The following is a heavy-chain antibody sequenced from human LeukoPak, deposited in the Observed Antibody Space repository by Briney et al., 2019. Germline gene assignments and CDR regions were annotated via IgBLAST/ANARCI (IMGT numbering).Heavy chain of an antibody. CDR3: AKGHVYSNTWYFLGS. J-gene: IGHJ4*02. D-gene: IGHD6-13*01. V-gene: IGHV3-23*01. CDR1: GFIFSSYA. CDR2: ISGSGGNT. Sequence: PGGSLRLSCAASGFIFSSYAMSWVRQAPGKGLEWVSGISGSGGNTYYADSVKGRFTISRDNSKKTLHLQLSGLRAEDTAIYYCAKGHVYSNTWYFLGSWGQGTLVTVSS.